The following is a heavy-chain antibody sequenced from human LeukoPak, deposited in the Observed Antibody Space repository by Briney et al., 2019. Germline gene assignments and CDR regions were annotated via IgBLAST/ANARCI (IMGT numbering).Heavy chain of an antibody. CDR2: ADYSGGT. CDR1: GDSVSTVTDY. J-gene: IGHJ4*02. Sequence: PSETLSLTCTVAGDSVSTVTDYWAWIRQPPGKGLEWIASADYSGGTYYNPSLESRVAISADMSKKQISLTLTSVTGADTAVYYCAGERGEEYSSGWYKTNFFDNWGQGIRVTVSS. D-gene: IGHD6-19*01. V-gene: IGHV4-39*07. CDR3: AGERGEEYSSGWYKTNFFDN.